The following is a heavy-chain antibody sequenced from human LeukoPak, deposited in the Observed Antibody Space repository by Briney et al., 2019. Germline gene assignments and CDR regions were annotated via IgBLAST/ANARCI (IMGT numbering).Heavy chain of an antibody. CDR2: IIPIFGTA. J-gene: IGHJ6*04. V-gene: IGHV1-69*06. D-gene: IGHD4-17*01. CDR1: GGTFSSYA. CDR3: ARENGDYGYYYGMDV. Sequence: ASVKVSCKASGGTFSSYAISWVRQAPGQGLEWMGGIIPIFGTANYAQKFQGRVTITADKSTSTACMELSSLRSEDTAVYYCARENGDYGYYYGMDVWGKGTTVTVSS.